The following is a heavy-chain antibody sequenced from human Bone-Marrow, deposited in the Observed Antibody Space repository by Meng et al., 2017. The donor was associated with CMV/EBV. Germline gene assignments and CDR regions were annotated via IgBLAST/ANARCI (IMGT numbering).Heavy chain of an antibody. V-gene: IGHV4-59*01. Sequence: LRLSCTASGDSISTYHWSWFRQPPGKGWEWIAYIYYSGSTNSSHSLKSRVTISVDTYKNLFSLKLSSVTAADTAVYYCARASGYYNNAFAPWGQGRRVTGSS. J-gene: IGHJ3*01. CDR3: ARASGYYNNAFAP. D-gene: IGHD2/OR15-2a*01. CDR1: GDSISTYH. CDR2: IYYSGST.